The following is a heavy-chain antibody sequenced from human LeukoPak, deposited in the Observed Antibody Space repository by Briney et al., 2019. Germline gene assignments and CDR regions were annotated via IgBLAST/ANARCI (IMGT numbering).Heavy chain of an antibody. D-gene: IGHD1-14*01. V-gene: IGHV3-7*03. J-gene: IGHJ4*02. CDR3: MTELLGY. CDR1: GFSFSSYW. Sequence: SGGSLRLSCAASGFSFSSYWMTWVRQAPGRGLEFVANIRGDGNEKYYMDSKKGRLTISRDNAKDSLFLQMSGLRAEDTAVYYCMTELLGYRGQGTLVTVSS. CDR2: IRGDGNEK.